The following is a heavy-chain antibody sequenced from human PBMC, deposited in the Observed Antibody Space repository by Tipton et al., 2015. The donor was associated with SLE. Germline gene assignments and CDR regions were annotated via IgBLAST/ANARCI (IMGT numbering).Heavy chain of an antibody. J-gene: IGHJ4*02. V-gene: IGHV3-30*02. CDR2: IRYDGSNK. D-gene: IGHD6-19*01. CDR1: GFTFSSYG. Sequence: SLRLSCAASGFTFSSYGMHWVRQAPGKGLEWVAFIRYDGSNKYYADSVKGRFTISRDNSKNTLYLQMNSLRAEDTAVYYCAKDGGYSSGWGFDYWGQGTLVTVSS. CDR3: AKDGGYSSGWGFDY.